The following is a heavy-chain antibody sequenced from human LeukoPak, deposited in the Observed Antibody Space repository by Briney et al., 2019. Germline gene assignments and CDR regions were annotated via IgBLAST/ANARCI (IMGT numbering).Heavy chain of an antibody. CDR2: IYTSGST. J-gene: IGHJ4*02. CDR3: ARSGGSRRGDY. D-gene: IGHD2-15*01. V-gene: IGHV4-61*02. CDR1: GGSISSGSYY. Sequence: SETLSLTCTVSGGSISSGSYYWSWIRQPAGKGLEWIGRIYTSGSTNYNPSLKSRVTISVDTSKNQFSLKLSSVTAADTAVYYCARSGGSRRGDYWGQGTLVTVSS.